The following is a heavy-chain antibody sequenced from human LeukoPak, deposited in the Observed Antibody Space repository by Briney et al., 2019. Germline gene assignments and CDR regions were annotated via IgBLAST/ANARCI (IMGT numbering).Heavy chain of an antibody. CDR3: ARKAYDSDCFDF. V-gene: IGHV3-7*04. CDR2: IKQDGSDQ. Sequence: GGSLRLSCAASGFTFNRHWMAWVRQVPGKGLEWVANIKQDGSDQYYVGSVKGRFTISRDNAKNSLYMQMNNLRDEDTAVYYCARKAYDSDCFDFWGQGTLVTVSS. J-gene: IGHJ4*02. CDR1: GFTFNRHW. D-gene: IGHD2-21*01.